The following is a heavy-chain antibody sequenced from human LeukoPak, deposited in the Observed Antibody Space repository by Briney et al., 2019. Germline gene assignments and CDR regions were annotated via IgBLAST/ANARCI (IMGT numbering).Heavy chain of an antibody. CDR2: ASYDGSNK. Sequence: GGSLRLSCSASGFTFSGYGMHWVRQAPGKGLEWVAIASYDGSNKYYADSVKGRFTISRDNSEDTVYLQMNSLRAEDTALYYCAKAPGYSSGWYLFDYWGQGTLVTVSS. D-gene: IGHD6-19*01. V-gene: IGHV3-30*18. CDR1: GFTFSGYG. J-gene: IGHJ4*02. CDR3: AKAPGYSSGWYLFDY.